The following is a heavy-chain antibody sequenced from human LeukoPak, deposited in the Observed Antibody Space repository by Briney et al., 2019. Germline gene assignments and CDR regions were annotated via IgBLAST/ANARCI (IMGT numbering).Heavy chain of an antibody. CDR2: IWYDGSNK. CDR1: GFAFSISG. Sequence: GRSLRLSCAASGFAFSISGMHWVRQVPGKGLEWVAIIWYDGSNKYYADSVKGRFSISRDTSKNTLYLQMNSLRAEDTAVYYCVRLAPPGSGPFDYWSQGTLVIVSP. V-gene: IGHV3-33*01. D-gene: IGHD6-13*01. CDR3: VRLAPPGSGPFDY. J-gene: IGHJ4*02.